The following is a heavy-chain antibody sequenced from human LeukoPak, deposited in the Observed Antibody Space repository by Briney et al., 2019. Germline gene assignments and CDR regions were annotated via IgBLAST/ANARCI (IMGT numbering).Heavy chain of an antibody. CDR1: GGSISSYY. CDR3: AKDRSPRGYSCGYFDY. Sequence: SETLSLTCSVSGGSISSYYWSWIRQPPGKGPEWIGYINNSGSTNYNPSVKSRVTISVDTSKKQFSLRLSSVTTADTAVYYCAKDRSPRGYSCGYFDYWGQGILVTVSS. CDR2: INNSGST. D-gene: IGHD5-18*01. J-gene: IGHJ4*02. V-gene: IGHV4-59*01.